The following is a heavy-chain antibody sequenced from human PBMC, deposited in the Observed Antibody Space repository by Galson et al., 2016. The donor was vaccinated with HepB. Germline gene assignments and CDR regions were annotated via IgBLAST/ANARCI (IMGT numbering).Heavy chain of an antibody. Sequence: SLRLSCAASGFRFSSYGMHWVRQAPGKGLEWVAFIRNDGSNENYVDSVKGRFTITRDNSENTLHLKMNSLRAEDTADYYCARDYASRALAGYLFRSNNGMDVWGQGTTVTVSS. CDR2: IRNDGSNE. CDR1: GFRFSSYG. D-gene: IGHD3-9*01. V-gene: IGHV3-30*02. J-gene: IGHJ6*02. CDR3: ARDYASRALAGYLFRSNNGMDV.